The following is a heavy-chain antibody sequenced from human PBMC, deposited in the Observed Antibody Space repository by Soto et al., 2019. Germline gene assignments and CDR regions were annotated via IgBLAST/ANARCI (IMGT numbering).Heavy chain of an antibody. CDR3: VKSYYYGSGSYV. Sequence: EVQLVESGGGLVQPGGSLKLSCAASGFTFSSYWMHWVREAPGKGLVWVSRTNSDGGSTRYADSVKGRFTISRDNAKYTLYLQLNSLRAEVKAVYYCVKSYYYGSGSYVWGQGTLVTVSS. CDR1: GFTFSSYW. J-gene: IGHJ4*02. V-gene: IGHV3-74*01. D-gene: IGHD3-10*01. CDR2: TNSDGGST.